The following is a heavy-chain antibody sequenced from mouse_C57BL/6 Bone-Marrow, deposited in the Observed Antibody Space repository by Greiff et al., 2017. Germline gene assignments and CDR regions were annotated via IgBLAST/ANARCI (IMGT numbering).Heavy chain of an antibody. V-gene: IGHV8-8*01. CDR1: GFSLSTFCMG. CDR3: ARIVYYYGSLDY. J-gene: IGHJ2*01. D-gene: IGHD1-1*01. CDR2: IWWDDDK. Sequence: QVTLKVCGPGILQPSQTLSLTCSFSGFSLSTFCMGVGWIRQPSGKGLEWLAPIWWDDDKYFNSALQSRLTISNDTSKNQVFLKIAKLDTADTATYSCARIVYYYGSLDYWGQGTTLTVSS.